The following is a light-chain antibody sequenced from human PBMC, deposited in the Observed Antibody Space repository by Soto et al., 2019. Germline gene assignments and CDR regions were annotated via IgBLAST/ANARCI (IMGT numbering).Light chain of an antibody. CDR2: WGS. V-gene: IGKV2-28*01. Sequence: DIVMTQSPLSLPVTPGEPASISCRSTQSLLHSSGNNYLDGYVQKPGQSPQLLIYWGSKRAYGVPDRFGGSGSGKDFTLKISRAEAEDVGIYYCMQGQQTQITFGQGTRLESK. CDR1: QSLLHSSGNNY. J-gene: IGKJ5*01. CDR3: MQGQQTQIT.